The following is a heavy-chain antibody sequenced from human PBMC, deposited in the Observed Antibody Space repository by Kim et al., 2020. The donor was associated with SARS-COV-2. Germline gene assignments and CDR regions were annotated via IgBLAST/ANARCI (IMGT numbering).Heavy chain of an antibody. Sequence: ADSVKGRFTIARDNAKNSLYLQMNSLRAEDTAVYYCARPRYYDILTGPGYWGQGTLVTVSS. D-gene: IGHD3-9*01. V-gene: IGHV3-11*01. J-gene: IGHJ4*02. CDR3: ARPRYYDILTGPGY.